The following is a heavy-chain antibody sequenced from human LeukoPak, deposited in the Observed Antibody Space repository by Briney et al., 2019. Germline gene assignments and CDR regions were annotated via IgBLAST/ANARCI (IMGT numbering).Heavy chain of an antibody. V-gene: IGHV4-59*01. CDR2: IYYSGST. Sequence: SETLSLTCTVSGGSISSYYWTWIRQPPGKGLEWIGYIYYSGSTSYNPSLKSRVTISADTSKNQFSLKLYSVTAADTAVYYCARLLRVGYCSTTTCNWFDPWGQGTLVTVSS. CDR3: ARLLRVGYCSTTTCNWFDP. CDR1: GGSISSYY. J-gene: IGHJ5*02. D-gene: IGHD2-2*03.